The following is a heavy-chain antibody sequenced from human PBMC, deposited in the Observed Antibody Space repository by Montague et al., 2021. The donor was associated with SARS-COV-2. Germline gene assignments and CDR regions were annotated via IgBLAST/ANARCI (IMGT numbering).Heavy chain of an antibody. CDR3: ASHWGVPAAGRPFDL. Sequence: SETLSLTCSVSGGSLSDQRWWDWVRLTPGKGLEWLGETHHGGSANYNLALRGRVAIARDESKNQFFLTMTSMSAADTGFYYCASHWGVPAAGRPFDLWGQGTLVTVSS. D-gene: IGHD6-25*01. J-gene: IGHJ4*02. CDR2: THHGGSA. V-gene: IGHV4-4*02. CDR1: GGSLSDQRW.